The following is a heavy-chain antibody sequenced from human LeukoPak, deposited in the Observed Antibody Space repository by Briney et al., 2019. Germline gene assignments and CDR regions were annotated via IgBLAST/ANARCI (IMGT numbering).Heavy chain of an antibody. D-gene: IGHD3-3*01. V-gene: IGHV4-59*01. Sequence: SETLSLTCTVSGGSISSYYWSWIRQPPGKGLEWIGYIYYSGSTNYNPSLKSRVTISVDTSKNQFSLKLSSVTAADTAVYYCARSPEALRFDYWGQGTLVTVSS. J-gene: IGHJ4*02. CDR3: ARSPEALRFDY. CDR2: IYYSGST. CDR1: GGSISSYY.